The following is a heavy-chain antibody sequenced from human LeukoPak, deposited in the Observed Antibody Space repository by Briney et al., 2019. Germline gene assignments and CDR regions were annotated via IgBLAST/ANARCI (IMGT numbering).Heavy chain of an antibody. Sequence: AASVTVSCTASGYTFTSYAMNWVRQASGQGLEWMGWINTNTGNPTYAQGFTGRFVFSLDTSVSTAYLQICSLKAEDTAVYYCARSRNYDFWSGYYFYYYYGMDVWGQGTTVTVSS. CDR1: GYTFTSYA. J-gene: IGHJ6*02. CDR3: ARSRNYDFWSGYYFYYYYGMDV. V-gene: IGHV7-4-1*01. D-gene: IGHD3-3*01. CDR2: INTNTGNP.